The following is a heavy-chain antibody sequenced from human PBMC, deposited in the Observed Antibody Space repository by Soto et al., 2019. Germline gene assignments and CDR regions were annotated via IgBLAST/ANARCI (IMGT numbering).Heavy chain of an antibody. D-gene: IGHD3-10*01. J-gene: IGHJ4*02. CDR3: ARGSTESYPGSRIFDF. V-gene: IGHV3-23*01. CDR2: ITDNGGDA. CDR1: GLTFGSRA. Sequence: GGSLRLSCVASGLTFGSRAMSWVRQAPGEGLQWVATITDNGGDAKYADSVRGRFVISRDNSEKTLYLQMTSLTAEDSAMYFCARGSTESYPGSRIFDFWGRGTLVTGSS.